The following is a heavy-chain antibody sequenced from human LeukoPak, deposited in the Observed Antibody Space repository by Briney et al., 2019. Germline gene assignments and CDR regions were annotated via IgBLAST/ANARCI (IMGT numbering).Heavy chain of an antibody. J-gene: IGHJ3*02. Sequence: SQTLSLTCTVSGRSITSGSYFWAWIRQPPGMGLQWIGRFYYSGSTYYSPSLKSRLTISVDTSKNQFSLKLSSVTAADTAVYYCARQSYHSSAHDYAGLFDIWGQGTMVTVSS. CDR1: GRSITSGSYF. V-gene: IGHV4-39*01. CDR3: ARQSYHSSAHDYAGLFDI. CDR2: FYYSGST. D-gene: IGHD3-22*01.